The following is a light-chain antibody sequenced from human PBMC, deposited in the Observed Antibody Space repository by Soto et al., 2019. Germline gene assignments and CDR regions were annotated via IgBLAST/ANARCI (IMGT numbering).Light chain of an antibody. CDR2: AAS. Sequence: IKMNLSPSTLSASIRDRVTITCRASQSISSYLNWYQQKPGKAPKLLIYAASSLQSGVPSRFSGSGSGTDFTLTISNLQPEDFATYYCQQSYSTLTFGGGSNVDVK. CDR3: QQSYSTLT. CDR1: QSISSY. V-gene: IGKV1-39*01. J-gene: IGKJ4*01.